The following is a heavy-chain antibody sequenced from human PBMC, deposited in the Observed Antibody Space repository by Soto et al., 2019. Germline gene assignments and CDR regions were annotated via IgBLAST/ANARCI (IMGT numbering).Heavy chain of an antibody. D-gene: IGHD3-16*01. V-gene: IGHV1-18*01. J-gene: IGHJ4*02. Sequence: QVPLVQSGVEVKKPGASVKVSCKASGYIFSSYGISWVRQAPGQGLEWLGWITAYNGNTNYAQKLQGRVTMTTDTSTSTASMELRSLRSDDTAVYYCARVTNWAGAYDYWGQGTLVTVSS. CDR1: GYIFSSYG. CDR3: ARVTNWAGAYDY. CDR2: ITAYNGNT.